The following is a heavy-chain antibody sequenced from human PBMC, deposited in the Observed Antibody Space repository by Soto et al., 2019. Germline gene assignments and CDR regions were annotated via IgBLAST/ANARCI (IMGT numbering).Heavy chain of an antibody. Sequence: QVQLQESGPGLVKPSQTLSLACTVSGVSVGSGEYYYSWIRQPPGKCLEWIGYIYDSGITNYTPSLKGRVTMSLDRSNNQVYLKLSSVTAADTAVYFCARDVDHGYTDTVCGQGTMGTVSS. V-gene: IGHV4-30-4*01. D-gene: IGHD5-18*01. CDR3: ARDVDHGYTDTV. J-gene: IGHJ3*01. CDR1: GVSVGSGEYY. CDR2: IYDSGIT.